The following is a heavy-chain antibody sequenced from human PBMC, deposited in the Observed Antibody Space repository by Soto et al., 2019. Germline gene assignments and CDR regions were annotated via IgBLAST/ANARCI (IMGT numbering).Heavy chain of an antibody. J-gene: IGHJ6*02. V-gene: IGHV3-15*07. CDR2: IKSKTDGGTT. CDR3: TTDHSGSYFYYYYYGMDV. Sequence: GSLRLSCAASGCTFSNAWMNWVRQAPGKGLEWVGRIKSKTDGGTTDYAAPVKGRFTISRDDSKNTLYLQMNSLKTEDTAVYYCTTDHSGSYFYYYYYGMDVWGQGTTVTVSS. D-gene: IGHD1-26*01. CDR1: GCTFSNAW.